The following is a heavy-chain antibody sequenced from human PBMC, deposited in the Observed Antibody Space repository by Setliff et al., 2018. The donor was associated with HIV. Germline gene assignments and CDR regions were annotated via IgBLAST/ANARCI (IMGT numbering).Heavy chain of an antibody. D-gene: IGHD6-19*01. CDR2: ISGSGGST. CDR3: AKGSWLARGYFDY. V-gene: IGHV3-23*01. CDR1: GFTFSSYA. J-gene: IGHJ4*02. Sequence: PGGSLRLSCAASGFTFSSYAMSWVRQAPGKGLQWVSAISGSGGSTYYADSVKGRLTISRDNSKNTLYLQMNSLRAEDTAVYYCAKGSWLARGYFDYWGQGTLVTVSS.